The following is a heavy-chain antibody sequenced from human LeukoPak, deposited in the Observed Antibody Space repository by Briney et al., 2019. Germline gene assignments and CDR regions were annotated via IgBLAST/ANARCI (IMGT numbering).Heavy chain of an antibody. D-gene: IGHD2-15*01. V-gene: IGHV4-34*01. CDR2: INHSGST. CDR1: GGSMSGAY. Sequence: SETLSLTCTISGGSMSGAYWSWIRQPPGKGLEWIGEINHSGSTNYNPSLKSRVTISVDTSKNQFSLKLSSVTAADTAVYYCARGYFRVAATPFDYWGQGTLVTVSS. CDR3: ARGYFRVAATPFDY. J-gene: IGHJ4*02.